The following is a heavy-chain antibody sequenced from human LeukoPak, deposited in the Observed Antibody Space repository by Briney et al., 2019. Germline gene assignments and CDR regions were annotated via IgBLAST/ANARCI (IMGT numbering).Heavy chain of an antibody. CDR2: INHSGTT. Sequence: SEILSITCAVYGGSFSGYYWSWIRQPPGKGLELIGEINHSGTTNYNPSIKSRVTISVDTSKNQFSVKLSYVNAAATAVYYCAREKGRYYYDSSGYYRYYYGMDVWGQGTTVTVSS. CDR3: AREKGRYYYDSSGYYRYYYGMDV. D-gene: IGHD3-22*01. J-gene: IGHJ6*02. CDR1: GGSFSGYY. V-gene: IGHV4-34*01.